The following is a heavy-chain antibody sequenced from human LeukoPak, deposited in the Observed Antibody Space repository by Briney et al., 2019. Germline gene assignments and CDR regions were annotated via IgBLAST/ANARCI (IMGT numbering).Heavy chain of an antibody. CDR1: GFTFSSYS. V-gene: IGHV3-21*04. CDR3: ARAAGSGYYFYMDV. Sequence: GGSLRLSCAASGFTFSSYSMNWVRQAPGKGLEWVSSISSSSSYIYYADSVKGRFTISRDNAKNSLYLQMNSLRSEDTALYYCARAAGSGYYFYMDVWGKGTTVTVSS. J-gene: IGHJ6*03. CDR2: ISSSSSYI.